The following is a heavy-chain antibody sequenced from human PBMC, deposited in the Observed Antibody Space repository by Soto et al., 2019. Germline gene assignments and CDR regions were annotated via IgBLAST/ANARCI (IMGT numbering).Heavy chain of an antibody. V-gene: IGHV1-3*01. CDR3: ARILMDYDFLTGYYRAYYFDY. D-gene: IGHD3-9*01. J-gene: IGHJ4*02. CDR1: GYTFTNYA. CDR2: INAGNGNT. Sequence: GASVKVSCKASGYTFTNYAMHWVRQAPGQRLEWMGWINAGNGNTKYSQKFQGRVTITRDTSASTAYMELSSLRSEDTAVYYCARILMDYDFLTGYYRAYYFDYGGRGPLVTVSS.